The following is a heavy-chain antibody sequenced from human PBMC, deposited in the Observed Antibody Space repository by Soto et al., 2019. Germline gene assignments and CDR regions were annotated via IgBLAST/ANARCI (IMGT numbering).Heavy chain of an antibody. V-gene: IGHV4-34*01. CDR1: GGSFSGYY. CDR2: INHSGST. D-gene: IGHD4-4*01. CDR3: ARVAPRLTTSSWSHP. J-gene: IGHJ5*02. Sequence: SETLSLTCAVYGGSFSGYYWSWIRQPPGKGLEWIGEINHSGSTNYNPSLKSRVTISVDTSKNQFSLKLSSVTAADTAVYYCARVAPRLTTSSWSHPCCQAPLLTGS.